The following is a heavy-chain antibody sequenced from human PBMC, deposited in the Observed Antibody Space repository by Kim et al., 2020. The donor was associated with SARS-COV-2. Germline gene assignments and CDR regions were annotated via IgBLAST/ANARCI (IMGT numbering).Heavy chain of an antibody. CDR3: TRFRSSAYYYGMDV. CDR2: IRTRGYGGTT. D-gene: IGHD6-6*01. Sequence: GWSLRLSCTASGFISGDYAMSWFRQAPGKGLEWVGFIRTRGYGGTTEYAASVKGRLSISRDDSKSSAYLQMNSPKIEDTAVYYCTRFRSSAYYYGMDVWG. CDR1: GFISGDYA. V-gene: IGHV3-49*03. J-gene: IGHJ6*01.